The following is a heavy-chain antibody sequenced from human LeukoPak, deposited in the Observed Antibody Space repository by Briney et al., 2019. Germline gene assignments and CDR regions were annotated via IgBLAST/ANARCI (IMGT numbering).Heavy chain of an antibody. D-gene: IGHD3-10*01. CDR3: AKKHYFGSGSYEY. V-gene: IGHV3-23*01. CDR2: ISGSGDST. CDR1: GFTFSSAW. J-gene: IGHJ4*02. Sequence: GGSLRLSCAASGFTFSSAWMNWVRQAPGKGLEWVSAISGSGDSTYYADSVKGRFTISRDNSKNTLYLQMNSLRAEDTAVYYCAKKHYFGSGSYEYWGQGTLVTVSS.